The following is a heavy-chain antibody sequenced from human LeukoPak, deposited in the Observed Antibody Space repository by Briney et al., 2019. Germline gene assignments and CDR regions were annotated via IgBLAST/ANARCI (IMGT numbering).Heavy chain of an antibody. CDR3: ARGDLGGDNTSRPYYYYYYMDV. CDR1: GGSISSSSYY. CDR2: IYTSGST. D-gene: IGHD4-17*01. J-gene: IGHJ6*03. V-gene: IGHV4-61*02. Sequence: PSETLSLTCTGSGGSISSSSYYWSWIRQPAGKGLEWIGRIYTSGSTNYNPSLKSRVTISVDTSKNQFSLKLSSVTAADTAAYYCARGDLGGDNTSRPYYYYYYMDVWGKGTTLTVSS.